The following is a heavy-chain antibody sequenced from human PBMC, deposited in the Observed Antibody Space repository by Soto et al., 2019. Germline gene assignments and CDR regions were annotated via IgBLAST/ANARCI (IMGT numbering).Heavy chain of an antibody. CDR3: ARAVSHFYHYSYMDV. CDR1: GYTFTTYD. CDR2: ISAFNGNT. Sequence: QVQLVQSGAEVKKSGASVKVSCKASGYTFTTYDISWVRQAPGQGLEGMGWISAFNGNTNNAKKLQGRVTMTTDTSTSTAYMELRSLRSDDTAVYYCARAVSHFYHYSYMDVWGKGTTVTVSS. J-gene: IGHJ6*03. D-gene: IGHD2-8*01. V-gene: IGHV1-18*01.